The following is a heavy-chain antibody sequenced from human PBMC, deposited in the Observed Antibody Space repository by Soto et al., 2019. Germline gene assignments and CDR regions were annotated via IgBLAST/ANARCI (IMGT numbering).Heavy chain of an antibody. J-gene: IGHJ4*02. Sequence: QVQLVQSGAEVKKPGSSVKVSCKSSGGAFNNFVFTWVRQAPGQGLEWMGGILPVFHTPNYAQKFQDRVTIIADESTTTVYMELNNLTSDDTAVYFCARALGGPSSSVFDYWGQGTLVIVSS. V-gene: IGHV1-69*01. CDR3: ARALGGPSSSVFDY. D-gene: IGHD3-22*01. CDR1: GGAFNNFV. CDR2: ILPVFHTP.